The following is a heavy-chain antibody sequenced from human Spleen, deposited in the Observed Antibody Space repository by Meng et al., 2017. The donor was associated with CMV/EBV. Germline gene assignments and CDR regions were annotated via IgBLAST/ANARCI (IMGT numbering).Heavy chain of an antibody. Sequence: GRSLRLSCAASGFTFSSYAMSWVRQAPGKGLEWMGIVWPGDSETKYSPSFQGLVTISADKSINTVYLQWRSLKASDTAIYYCARTDWGGSRAYWGQGTLVTVSS. J-gene: IGHJ4*02. CDR1: GFTFSSYA. CDR3: ARTDWGGSRAY. V-gene: IGHV5-51*01. CDR2: VWPGDSET. D-gene: IGHD3-16*01.